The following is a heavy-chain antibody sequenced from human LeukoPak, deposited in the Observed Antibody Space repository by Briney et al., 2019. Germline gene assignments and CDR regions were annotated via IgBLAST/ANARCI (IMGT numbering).Heavy chain of an antibody. D-gene: IGHD6-19*01. V-gene: IGHV4-34*01. J-gene: IGHJ2*01. CDR3: ASSLGQWLVGGFDL. CDR1: GGSFSGYY. CDR2: INHSGST. Sequence: SETLSLTCAVYGGSFSGYYWSWIRQPPGKGLEWIGEINHSGSTNYNPSLKSRVTISVDTSKNQFSLKLSSVTAADTAVYYCASSLGQWLVGGFDLWGRGTLVTVSS.